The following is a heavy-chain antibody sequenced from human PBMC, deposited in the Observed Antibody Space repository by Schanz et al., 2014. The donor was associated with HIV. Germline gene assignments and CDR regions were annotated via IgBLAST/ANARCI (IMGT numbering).Heavy chain of an antibody. V-gene: IGHV4-34*01. Sequence: QVQLQQWGAGLLKPSETLSLTCAVYGASFSGYYWSWIRQPPGKGLEWIGEVNHNGSTNYNPSLKGGVTISVETPKNQFSRNRRTVTAADTAVYYCARELGYRRARLLGIDIWGHGTMVTVSS. CDR2: VNHNGST. CDR1: GASFSGYY. CDR3: ARELGYRRARLLGIDI. D-gene: IGHD7-27*01. J-gene: IGHJ3*02.